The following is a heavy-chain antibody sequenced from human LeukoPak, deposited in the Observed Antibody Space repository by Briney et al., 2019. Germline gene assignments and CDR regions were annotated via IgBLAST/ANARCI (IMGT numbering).Heavy chain of an antibody. Sequence: GGSLRLSCAASGFTFSTYGMIWVRQAPGKALEWAAAISGSGGSILYADSVNGRFTISRDNDKNSLYLQMNSLRAEDTAVYCCAELGITMIGGVWGKGTTVTISS. J-gene: IGHJ6*04. CDR1: GFTFSTYG. V-gene: IGHV3-23*01. D-gene: IGHD3-10*02. CDR3: AELGITMIGGV. CDR2: ISGSGGSI.